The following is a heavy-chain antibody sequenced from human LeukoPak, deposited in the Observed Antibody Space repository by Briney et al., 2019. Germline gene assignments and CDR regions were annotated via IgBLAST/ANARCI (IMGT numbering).Heavy chain of an antibody. J-gene: IGHJ4*02. CDR3: ARQNGHYFDY. V-gene: IGHV4-39*01. CDR1: GGSISSSSYY. Sequence: SETLSLTCTVSGGSISSSSYYWGWIRQPPGKGLEWIGSIYYSGSTYYNPSLKSRVTISVDTSKNQFSLKLSSVTAADTAVYYCARQNGHYFDYWGQGTLVTVSS. D-gene: IGHD1-1*01. CDR2: IYYSGST.